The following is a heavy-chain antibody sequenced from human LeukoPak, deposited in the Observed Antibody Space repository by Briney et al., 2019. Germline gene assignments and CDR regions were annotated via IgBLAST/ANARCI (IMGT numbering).Heavy chain of an antibody. CDR3: ARGGSGWSKY. CDR2: IRPDGGEK. CDR1: GLTFGSDW. J-gene: IGHJ4*02. V-gene: IGHV3-7*01. D-gene: IGHD6-19*01. Sequence: GGSLRLSCAASGLTFGSDWMSWLRQAPGKGLEWVANIRPDGGEKYYVDSVKGRFSISGDNAKNSLFLQMNSLRAEDTAVYFCARGGSGWSKYWGQGTLVTVSS.